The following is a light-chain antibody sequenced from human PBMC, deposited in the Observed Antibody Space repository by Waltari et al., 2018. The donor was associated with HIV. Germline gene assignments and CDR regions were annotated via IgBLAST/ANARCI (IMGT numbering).Light chain of an antibody. Sequence: QSALTQPRSVSGSPGQSVTIPCPGTSSAVGGYNFVSWSQQHPGKAPKLMIYDVSKRPSGVPDRFSGSKSGNTASLTISGLQAEDEADYYCCSYAGSYTFEDVVFGGGTKLTVL. CDR3: CSYAGSYTFEDVV. CDR2: DVS. CDR1: SSAVGGYNF. J-gene: IGLJ2*01. V-gene: IGLV2-11*01.